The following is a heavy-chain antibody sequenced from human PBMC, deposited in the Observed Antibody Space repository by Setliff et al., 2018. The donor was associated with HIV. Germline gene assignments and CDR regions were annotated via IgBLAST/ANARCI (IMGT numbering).Heavy chain of an antibody. D-gene: IGHD5-18*01. CDR3: GRHVPRTASTGGDS. CDR2: IFYSGST. J-gene: IGHJ4*02. CDR1: GGSISSGTYY. V-gene: IGHV4-39*01. Sequence: PSETLSLTCNVSGGSISSGTYYWGWIRQPPGKGLEWIGNIFYSGSTYSNPSLKSRVTISVDTSKNQFSLKLSSVTAADAAVYYCGRHVPRTASTGGDSWGQGTLVTVSS.